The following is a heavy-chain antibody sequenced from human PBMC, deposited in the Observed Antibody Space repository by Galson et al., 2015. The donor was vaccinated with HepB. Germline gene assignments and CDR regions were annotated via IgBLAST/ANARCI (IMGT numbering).Heavy chain of an antibody. V-gene: IGHV3-74*01. Sequence: SLRLSCAASGYNFNIYWMHWVRQAPGKGLVWVSQIVGSGSSSTYADSVRGRFTMSRDNAKNTLYLQMNSLRAEDTAVYYCVRAKYIGLLPANWGQGTLVTVSS. CDR1: GYNFNIYW. D-gene: IGHD5-12*01. J-gene: IGHJ4*02. CDR2: IVGSGSSS. CDR3: VRAKYIGLLPAN.